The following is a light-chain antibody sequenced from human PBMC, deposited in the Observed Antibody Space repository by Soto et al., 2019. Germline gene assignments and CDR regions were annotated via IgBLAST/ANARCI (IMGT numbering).Light chain of an antibody. CDR3: QNYTTSPYT. V-gene: IGKV1-5*01. Sequence: DIQMTQSPSTLSASVGDRVFLTCRAMQSISSWLAWYPQKPGKAPNLLIYDTSSLESGVPSRFSGSASGTEFTLTISSLQHYDFATYDCQNYTTSPYTFGKGTQLAIK. CDR2: DTS. J-gene: IGKJ2*01. CDR1: QSISSW.